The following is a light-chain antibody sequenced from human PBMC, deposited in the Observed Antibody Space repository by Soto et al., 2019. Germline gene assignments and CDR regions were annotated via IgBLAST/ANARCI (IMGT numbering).Light chain of an antibody. CDR3: QQYNTYWT. CDR2: DAS. Sequence: DIHLTQSPSTLSASVGDRVTITCRASQTISHWLAWYQQKPGKAPKLLIFDASSLENGVPSRFSGSGSGTEFTLTITGLQPDYFATYYCQQYNTYWTFGQGTKVEI. CDR1: QTISHW. J-gene: IGKJ1*01. V-gene: IGKV1-5*01.